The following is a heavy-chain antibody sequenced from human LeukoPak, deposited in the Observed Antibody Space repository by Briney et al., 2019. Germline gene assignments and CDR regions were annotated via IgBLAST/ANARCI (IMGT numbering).Heavy chain of an antibody. J-gene: IGHJ6*03. D-gene: IGHD1-26*01. CDR2: IIPIFGTA. Sequence: SVKVSCKASGYTFTSYDINWVRQATGQGLEWMGGIIPIFGTANYAQKFQGRVTITTDESTSTAYMELSSLRSEDTAVYYCSRGLVGATTGYYYYMDVWGKGTTVTVSS. CDR3: SRGLVGATTGYYYYMDV. CDR1: GYTFTSYD. V-gene: IGHV1-69*05.